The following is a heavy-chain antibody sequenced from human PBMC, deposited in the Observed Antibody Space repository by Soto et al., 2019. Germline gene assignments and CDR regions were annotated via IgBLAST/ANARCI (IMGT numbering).Heavy chain of an antibody. V-gene: IGHV2-70*11. CDR3: ARESVALYYYYYGMDV. J-gene: IGHJ6*02. Sequence: SGPTLVNPTQTLTLTCTFSGFSLSTSGMCVSWIRQPPGKALEWLARIDWDDDKYYSTSLKTRLTISKDTSKNQVVLTMTNMDPVDTATYYCARESVALYYYYYGMDVWGQGTTVTVSS. CDR1: GFSLSTSGMC. CDR2: IDWDDDK.